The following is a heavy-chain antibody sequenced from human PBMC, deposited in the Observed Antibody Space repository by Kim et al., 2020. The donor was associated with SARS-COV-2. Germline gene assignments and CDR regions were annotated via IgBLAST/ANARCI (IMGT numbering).Heavy chain of an antibody. J-gene: IGHJ4*02. Sequence: GGSLRLSCAASGFTFLDAWLSWVRQPPGKGLEWVGRIKTKRSVGATDYAAPVRGRFTISRDDSKSTLFLQMNGLKTEDTAVYYCTTDRGANCGCDCYEGYWGQGTPVTVSS. CDR2: IKTKRSVGAT. D-gene: IGHD2-21*02. CDR1: GFTFLDAW. V-gene: IGHV3-15*01. CDR3: TTDRGANCGCDCYEGY.